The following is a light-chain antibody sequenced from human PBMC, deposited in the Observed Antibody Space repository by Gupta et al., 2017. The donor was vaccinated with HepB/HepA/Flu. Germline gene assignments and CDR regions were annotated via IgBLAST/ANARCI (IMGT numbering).Light chain of an antibody. CDR1: QSISSW. Sequence: DIQMTQSPSTLSASVGDRVTITCRASQSISSWLAWYQQKPGKAPNLLIHKASSLESGVPSRFSGSGSGAEFTLTISSLQPDDFATYYCQQYNSYTWTFGQGTKVEVK. CDR3: QQYNSYTWT. V-gene: IGKV1-5*03. CDR2: KAS. J-gene: IGKJ1*01.